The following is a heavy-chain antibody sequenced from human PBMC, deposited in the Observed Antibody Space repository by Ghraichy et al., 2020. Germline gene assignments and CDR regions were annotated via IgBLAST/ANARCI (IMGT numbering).Heavy chain of an antibody. Sequence: GGSLRLSCAVSGFTFSRYGMHWVRQAPGKGLEWVAVTSYDGSNKNFADSVKGRFTISRDNSKNTLYLQMNSLRAEDTAVYYCAKERESSGYYSFRGDYYGMDVWGQGTTGTVSS. CDR1: GFTFSRYG. J-gene: IGHJ6*01. V-gene: IGHV3-30*18. CDR3: AKERESSGYYSFRGDYYGMDV. D-gene: IGHD3-22*01. CDR2: TSYDGSNK.